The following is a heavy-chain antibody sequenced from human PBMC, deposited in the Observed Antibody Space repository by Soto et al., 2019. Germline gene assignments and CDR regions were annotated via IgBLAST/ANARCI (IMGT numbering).Heavy chain of an antibody. CDR3: AKDYTVVIRDAFDI. V-gene: IGHV3-23*01. CDR2: ISDSGTGT. J-gene: IGHJ3*02. CDR1: GFTFSSYA. D-gene: IGHD3-22*01. Sequence: EVQILESGGGLAQPGGSLRLSCAASGFTFSSYAMYWVRQAPGKGLAWVSGISDSGTGTYYADSVKGRFTISRDNSKNTVYLQMKILRAEDTAVYYGAKDYTVVIRDAFDIWGQGTMVNVSS.